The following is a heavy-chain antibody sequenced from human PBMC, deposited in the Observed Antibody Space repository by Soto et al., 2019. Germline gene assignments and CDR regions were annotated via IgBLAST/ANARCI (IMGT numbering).Heavy chain of an antibody. V-gene: IGHV3-21*05. CDR2: IGPSHNDI. Sequence: GGSLRLSCAASGFTFSSYSMNWVRQAPGKGPEWISYIGPSHNDIGYAASVKGRFTISRDNAKDSLYLQMNSLRAEDTAVYYCARDSITMKVVVITTSGYFDYWGQGTLVTVSS. CDR3: ARDSITMKVVVITTSGYFDY. J-gene: IGHJ4*02. D-gene: IGHD3-22*01. CDR1: GFTFSSYS.